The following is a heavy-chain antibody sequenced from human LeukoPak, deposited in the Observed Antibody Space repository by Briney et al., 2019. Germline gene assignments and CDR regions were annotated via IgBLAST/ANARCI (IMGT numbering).Heavy chain of an antibody. CDR2: ISSSSSYI. J-gene: IGHJ6*02. CDR3: ARDSGGHCSSTSCYGSHYGMDV. CDR1: GFTFSSYS. Sequence: PGGSLRLSCAASGFTFSSYSMNWVRQAPGKGLEWVSSISSSSSYIYYADSVKGRFTISRDNAKNSLYLQMNSLRAEDTAVYYCARDSGGHCSSTSCYGSHYGMDVWGQGTTVTVSS. D-gene: IGHD2-2*01. V-gene: IGHV3-21*01.